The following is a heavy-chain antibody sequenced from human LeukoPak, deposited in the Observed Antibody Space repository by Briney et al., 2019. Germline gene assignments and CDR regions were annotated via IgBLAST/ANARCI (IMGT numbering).Heavy chain of an antibody. CDR2: INPSGGST. CDR1: GYTFTSYY. V-gene: IGHV1-46*01. Sequence: ASVKVSCKASGYTFTSYYMHWVRQAPGQGLEWMGIINPSGGSTSYAQKFQGRVTMTRDTSISTAYMELSRLRSDDTAVYYCARDFRGVWGSYRYTRIGYWGQGTLVTVSS. D-gene: IGHD3-16*02. J-gene: IGHJ4*02. CDR3: ARDFRGVWGSYRYTRIGY.